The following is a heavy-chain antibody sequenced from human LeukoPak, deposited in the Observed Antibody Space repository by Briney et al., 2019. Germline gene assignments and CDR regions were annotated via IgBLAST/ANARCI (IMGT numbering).Heavy chain of an antibody. D-gene: IGHD3-9*01. CDR2: INHSGST. CDR3: ARHNFDWLLPPYYFDY. J-gene: IGHJ4*02. Sequence: SETLSLTCAVYGGSFSGYYWSWIRQPPGKGLEWIGEINHSGSTNYNPSLKSRVTISVDTSKNQFSLKLSSVTAADTAVYYCARHNFDWLLPPYYFDYWGQGTLVTVSS. CDR1: GGSFSGYY. V-gene: IGHV4-34*01.